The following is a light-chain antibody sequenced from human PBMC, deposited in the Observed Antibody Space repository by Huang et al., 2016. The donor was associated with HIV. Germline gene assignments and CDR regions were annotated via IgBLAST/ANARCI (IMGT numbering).Light chain of an antibody. CDR1: QSIKSC. Sequence: DIQMTQSPSSLSASVGDRVTITCRASQSIKSCLNWYQQKPGKVPKLLMYGASSLQSGVPSRFSGSGSGTDFTLTISSLQPEDFATYYCQQSYSTRWTFGQGTKVEIK. V-gene: IGKV1-39*01. CDR2: GAS. J-gene: IGKJ1*01. CDR3: QQSYSTRWT.